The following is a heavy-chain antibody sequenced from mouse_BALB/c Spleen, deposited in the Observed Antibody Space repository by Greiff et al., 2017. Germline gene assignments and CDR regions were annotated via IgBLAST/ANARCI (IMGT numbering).Heavy chain of an antibody. V-gene: IGHV14-3*02. D-gene: IGHD2-14*01. CDR3: ARGHYRYDGLDY. CDR2: IDPANGNT. Sequence: VQLKESGAELVKPGASVKLSCTASGFNIKDTYMHWVKQRPEQGLEWIGRIDPANGNTKYDPKFQGKATITADTSSNTAYLQLSSLTSEDTAVYYCARGHYRYDGLDYWGQGTTLTVSS. CDR1: GFNIKDTY. J-gene: IGHJ2*01.